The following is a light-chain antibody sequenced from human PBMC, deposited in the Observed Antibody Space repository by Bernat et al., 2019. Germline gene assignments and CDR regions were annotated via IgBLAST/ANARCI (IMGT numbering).Light chain of an antibody. V-gene: IGLV2-8*01. CDR3: CSFAGSSTLV. CDR1: SSDVGTYNF. J-gene: IGLJ2*01. Sequence: QSALTQPPSASGSPGQSVTISCTGTSSDVGTYNFVSWYQQHPGKAPKLLIYEVTRRPSGVPDRFSGSKSGNTASLTVSGLQTEDEADYDCCSFAGSSTLVFGGGTKLTVL. CDR2: EVT.